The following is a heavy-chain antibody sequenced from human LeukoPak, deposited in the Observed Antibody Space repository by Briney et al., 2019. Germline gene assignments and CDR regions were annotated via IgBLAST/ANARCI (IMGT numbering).Heavy chain of an antibody. Sequence: PSETLSLTCTVSSGSISGYYWSWIRQPPGKGLEWIGYIYSSGSTNYNPSLKSRVTISVDTSKNHFSLKPTSVTAADTAVYYCARSYNDFVSWFAPWGQGTLVTVSS. D-gene: IGHD1-14*01. J-gene: IGHJ5*02. CDR1: SGSISGYY. CDR3: ARSYNDFVSWFAP. CDR2: IYSSGST. V-gene: IGHV4-59*08.